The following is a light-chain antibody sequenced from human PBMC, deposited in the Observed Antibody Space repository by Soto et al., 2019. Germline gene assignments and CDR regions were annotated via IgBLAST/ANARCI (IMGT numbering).Light chain of an antibody. Sequence: NFMLTQPHSVSESPGQTVTISCTRSSGSIASNYVQWYQQRPGSAPTTVIYEDKERPSGVPDRFSGSIDRSSNSASLTISGLKTDDEADYFCQSYESSSDVFGSGTKFTVL. CDR1: SGSIASNY. J-gene: IGLJ1*01. CDR2: EDK. V-gene: IGLV6-57*04. CDR3: QSYESSSDV.